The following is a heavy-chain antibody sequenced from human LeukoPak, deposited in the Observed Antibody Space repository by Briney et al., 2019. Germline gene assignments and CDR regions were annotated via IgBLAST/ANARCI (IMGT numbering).Heavy chain of an antibody. CDR2: IHYTGYT. D-gene: IGHD5-12*01. J-gene: IGHJ4*02. V-gene: IGHV4-59*08. CDR1: GGSFNPYY. Sequence: SETLSLTCTASGGSFNPYYWIWVRQPPGKGLEWIGYIHYTGYTNYNPSLKSRGTMSLDTSKNQFSLNLNSVTAADTAVYHCARHSYIGYDRLFDYWGQGIPVTVSS. CDR3: ARHSYIGYDRLFDY.